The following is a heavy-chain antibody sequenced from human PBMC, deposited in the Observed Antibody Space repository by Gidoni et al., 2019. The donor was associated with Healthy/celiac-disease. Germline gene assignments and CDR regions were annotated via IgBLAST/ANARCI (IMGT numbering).Heavy chain of an antibody. CDR2: INAGNGNT. Sequence: QVQLVQSGAEVKKPGASVKVSWKASGYTFTSYAMHWVRQAPGQRLEWMGWINAGNGNTKYSQKFQGRVTITRDTSASTAYMELSSLRSEDTAVYYCARQVIAAAADFDYWGQGTLVTVSS. CDR3: ARQVIAAAADFDY. V-gene: IGHV1-3*01. CDR1: GYTFTSYA. J-gene: IGHJ4*02. D-gene: IGHD6-13*01.